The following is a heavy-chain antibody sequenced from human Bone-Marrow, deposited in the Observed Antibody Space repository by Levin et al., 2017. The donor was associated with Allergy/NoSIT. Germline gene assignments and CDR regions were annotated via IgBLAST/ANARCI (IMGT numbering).Heavy chain of an antibody. J-gene: IGHJ4*02. Sequence: SETLSLTCTVSGGSVSDYDWSWIRQPPGKGLEWIAYIYYTGTTNYHPSLESRVTLSADTSKNQVSLKVNSVTAADTAVYYCANFESRTSSFQYWGQGTLVTVSS. CDR3: ANFESRTSSFQY. CDR1: GGSVSDYD. D-gene: IGHD3-16*02. V-gene: IGHV4-59*08. CDR2: IYYTGTT.